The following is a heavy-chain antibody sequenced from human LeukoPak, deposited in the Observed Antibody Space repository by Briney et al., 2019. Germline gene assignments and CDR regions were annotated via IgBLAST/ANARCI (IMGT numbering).Heavy chain of an antibody. D-gene: IGHD3-16*01. CDR3: ARDWYGVGGVPDY. J-gene: IGHJ4*02. CDR2: IYSGGST. Sequence: GGSLRLSYAASGFTVSSNYMSWVRQAPGKGLEGVSIIYSGGSTYYADSVKGRFTISRDNSKNTVYLQMNSLRLEDAAVYYCARDWYGVGGVPDYWGQGTLVTVSS. V-gene: IGHV3-66*01. CDR1: GFTVSSNY.